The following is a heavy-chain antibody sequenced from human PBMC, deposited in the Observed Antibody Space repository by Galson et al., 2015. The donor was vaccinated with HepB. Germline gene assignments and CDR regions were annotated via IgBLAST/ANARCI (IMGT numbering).Heavy chain of an antibody. CDR1: GFAFSDYG. CDR2: IAHTGTVQ. V-gene: IGHV3-30*18. Sequence: SLRLSCAASGFAFSDYGMHWVRQPPGKVLERVAVIAHTGTVQYYADSVRGRFTVSRDNSKNTMYLQLNRARPEDAGLYYCAKEPRPRAAPWYFDLWGRGTLVTVSS. D-gene: IGHD3-10*01. J-gene: IGHJ2*01. CDR3: AKEPRPRAAPWYFDL.